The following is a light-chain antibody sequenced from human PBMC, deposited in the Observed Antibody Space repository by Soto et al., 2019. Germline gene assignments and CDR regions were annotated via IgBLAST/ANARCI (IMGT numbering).Light chain of an antibody. J-gene: IGKJ5*01. CDR1: QSLGGS. CDR3: QQHNNWPPIT. Sequence: EIVMTQSPATLSVSPGERATLSFRASQSLGGSLAWYQQKPGQAPRLLIYGASTRATGIPARFSGSGSGTEFTLTISSLQSEDFAVYYCQQHNNWPPITFGQGTQLEIK. V-gene: IGKV3-15*01. CDR2: GAS.